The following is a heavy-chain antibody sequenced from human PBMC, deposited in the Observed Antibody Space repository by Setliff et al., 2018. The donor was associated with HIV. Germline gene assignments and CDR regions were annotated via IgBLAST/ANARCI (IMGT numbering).Heavy chain of an antibody. V-gene: IGHV5-51*01. D-gene: IGHD6-19*01. CDR1: GYKFTTYW. CDR2: IYPGDSQT. Sequence: PGESLKISCKGFGYKFTTYWIGWVRQLPGKGLEGMGIIYPGDSQTKDSPSSRGQVTISVDMSISTAYLEWSSLEASDTAMYYCARAYSSDWYVFDTWGPGTLVTVSS. J-gene: IGHJ4*02. CDR3: ARAYSSDWYVFDT.